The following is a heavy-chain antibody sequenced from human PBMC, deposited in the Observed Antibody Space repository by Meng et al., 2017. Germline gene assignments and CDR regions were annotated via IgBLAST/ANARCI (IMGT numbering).Heavy chain of an antibody. D-gene: IGHD5-12*01. CDR3: ARKGPYSGYDSYYFDY. J-gene: IGHJ4*02. Sequence: SETLSLTCTVSGGSISSYYWSWIRQPPGKGLEWIGYIYYSGSTNYNPSLKSRVPISVDTSKNQFSLKLSSVTAADTAVYYCARKGPYSGYDSYYFDYWGQGTLVTVSS. V-gene: IGHV4-59*01. CDR2: IYYSGST. CDR1: GGSISSYY.